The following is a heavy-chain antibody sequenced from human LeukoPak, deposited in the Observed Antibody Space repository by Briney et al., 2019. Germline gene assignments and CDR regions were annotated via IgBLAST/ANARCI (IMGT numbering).Heavy chain of an antibody. J-gene: IGHJ6*03. D-gene: IGHD2-2*01. V-gene: IGHV3-21*01. CDR1: GFTFRDYS. Sequence: PGGSLTLSCGASGFTFRDYSMKGVRRAPGKGLAWVASITSGGGCTYCADPVKGRFTISRDNAQNSLFLQMNSLRAEDTAVYFCATSGGFVLPNAITGNWYMDVWGRGTSVTVSS. CDR2: ITSGGGCT. CDR3: ATSGGFVLPNAITGNWYMDV.